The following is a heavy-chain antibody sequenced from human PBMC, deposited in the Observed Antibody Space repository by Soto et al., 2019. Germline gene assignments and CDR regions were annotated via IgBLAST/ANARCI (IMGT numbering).Heavy chain of an antibody. CDR3: ARVGQLLWGEYYFDY. D-gene: IGHD2-2*01. V-gene: IGHV4-4*03. Sequence: QVQLQESAPGLVKPPGTLSLPCVVLVGPFSISNCWGWVRRPPGKGLGWFGEIYNSGSPTYNPSLKSRVTISVDKSKNQFSLKLSSVTAADTAVYYCARVGQLLWGEYYFDYWGQGTLVTVSS. CDR1: VGPFSISNC. J-gene: IGHJ4*02. CDR2: IYNSGSP.